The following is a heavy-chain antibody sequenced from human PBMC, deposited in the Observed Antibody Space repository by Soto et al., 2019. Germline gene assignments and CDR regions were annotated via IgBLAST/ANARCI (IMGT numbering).Heavy chain of an antibody. CDR1: GGSISSSSYY. D-gene: IGHD3-10*01. CDR3: ARIFLWFGETLDP. J-gene: IGHJ5*02. V-gene: IGHV4-39*01. Sequence: TLSLTCTVSGGSISSSSYYWGWIRQPPGKGLEWIGSIYYSGSTYYNPSLKSRVTISVDTSKNQFSLKLSSVTAADTAVYYCARIFLWFGETLDPWGQGTLVTVSS. CDR2: IYYSGST.